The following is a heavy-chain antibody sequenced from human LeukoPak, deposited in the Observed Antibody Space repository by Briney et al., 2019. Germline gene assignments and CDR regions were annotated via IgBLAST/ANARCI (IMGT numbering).Heavy chain of an antibody. CDR1: GFTFSSYA. D-gene: IGHD3-22*01. CDR3: ARGNTYYYDSSGYYFPY. Sequence: GXXLRLSCAASGFTFSSYAMHGVRQAPGKGLEYVSAISSNGGRTYYANSVKGRFTISRDNSKNTLYLQMGSLRAEDMAVYYCARGNTYYYDSSGYYFPYWGQGTLVTVSS. V-gene: IGHV3-64*01. CDR2: ISSNGGRT. J-gene: IGHJ4*02.